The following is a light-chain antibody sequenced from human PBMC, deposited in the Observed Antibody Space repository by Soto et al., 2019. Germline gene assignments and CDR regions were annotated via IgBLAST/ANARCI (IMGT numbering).Light chain of an antibody. J-gene: IGKJ4*01. Sequence: DSENTGSPSILYASVVDRVTITCRASQSISSWLAWYQQKPGKAPKLLIYDASSLESGVPSRFSGSGSGTDFTLTISSLQSEDFAVYYGQQYNNWPPVTFGGGIKV. V-gene: IGKV1-5*01. CDR1: QSISSW. CDR2: DAS. CDR3: QQYNNWPPVT.